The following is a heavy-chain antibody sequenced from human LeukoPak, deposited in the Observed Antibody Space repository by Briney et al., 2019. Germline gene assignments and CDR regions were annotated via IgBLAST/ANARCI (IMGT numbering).Heavy chain of an antibody. CDR3: VKENYATLDYYYGMGV. D-gene: IGHD1-7*01. J-gene: IGHJ6*04. Sequence: GGSLRLSCSASGFTFSSYAMHWVRQAPGKGLEYVSAISSNGGSTYYADSVKGRFTISRDNSKNTLYLQMSSLRAEDTAVYYCVKENYATLDYYYGMGVWGKGTTVTVSS. CDR2: ISSNGGST. V-gene: IGHV3-64D*06. CDR1: GFTFSSYA.